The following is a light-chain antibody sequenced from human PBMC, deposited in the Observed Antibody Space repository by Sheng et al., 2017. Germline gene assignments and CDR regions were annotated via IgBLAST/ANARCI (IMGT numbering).Light chain of an antibody. J-gene: IGKJ2*01. CDR1: QNDVNSY. CDR2: SVS. Sequence: DIVLTQSPLSLPVSLGEPASISCRSSQNDVNSYLDWYLQKPGQSPQLLIYSVSYRASGVPDRFSGSASGSAFTLKISRVEAEDVGVYYCMQRIAFPYPFGQGTKLEIK. CDR3: MQRIAFPYP. V-gene: IGKV2-40*01.